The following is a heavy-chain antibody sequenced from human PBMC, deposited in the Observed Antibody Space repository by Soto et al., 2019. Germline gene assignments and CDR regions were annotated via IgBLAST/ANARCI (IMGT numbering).Heavy chain of an antibody. V-gene: IGHV4-34*01. Sequence: KPSETLSLTCAVYGGSFSGYYWSWIRQPPGKGLEWIGEINHSGSTNYNPSLKSRVTISVDTSKNQFSLKLSSVTAADTAVYYCASPYYYDSSGDYSGIWGQGTLVTVSS. CDR1: GGSFSGYY. CDR3: ASPYYYDSSGDYSGI. CDR2: INHSGST. D-gene: IGHD3-22*01. J-gene: IGHJ4*02.